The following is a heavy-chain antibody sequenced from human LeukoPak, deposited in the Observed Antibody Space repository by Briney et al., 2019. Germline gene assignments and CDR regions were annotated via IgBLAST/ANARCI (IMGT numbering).Heavy chain of an antibody. D-gene: IGHD3-10*01. CDR3: ARDLRVRGVIGYYYYGMDV. CDR1: GGSISSSSYY. Sequence: NSSETLSLTCTVSGGSISSSSYYWGWIRQPPGKGLEWIGSIYYSGSTNYNPSLKSRVTISVDTSKNQFSLKLSSVTAADTAVYYCARDLRVRGVIGYYYYGMDVWGQGTTVTVSS. CDR2: IYYSGST. V-gene: IGHV4-39*07. J-gene: IGHJ6*02.